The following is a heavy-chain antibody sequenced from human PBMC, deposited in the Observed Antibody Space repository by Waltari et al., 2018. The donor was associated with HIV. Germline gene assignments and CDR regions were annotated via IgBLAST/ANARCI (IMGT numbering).Heavy chain of an antibody. CDR1: GFNFNLFT. J-gene: IGHJ4*02. D-gene: IGHD1-1*01. V-gene: IGHV3-21*02. CDR2: ISRCSYYL. CDR3: VRDRTSETTGDFDS. Sequence: EVRLVESGGGLVKPGGSLTLSCTASGFNFNLFTMTWVRLVPRKGLEWVSSISRCSYYLYYSDAVKGRFTVSRDNAKNSLLLQLDTVTAEDTGLYFCVRDRTSETTGDFDSWGQGVPVTVSS.